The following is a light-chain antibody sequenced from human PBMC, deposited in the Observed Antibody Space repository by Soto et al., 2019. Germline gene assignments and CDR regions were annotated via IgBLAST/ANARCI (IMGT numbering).Light chain of an antibody. Sequence: EIVLTQSPATLSVSPGERATLSCRASQSVGNNFAWYQQKPGQAPRLLIFATSTRATGVPARFSGSGSGTEFILTISSRQYQDFAVYYCKQYGDWPLSFGGGAKVEI. CDR1: QSVGNN. J-gene: IGKJ4*01. CDR3: KQYGDWPLS. CDR2: ATS. V-gene: IGKV3-15*01.